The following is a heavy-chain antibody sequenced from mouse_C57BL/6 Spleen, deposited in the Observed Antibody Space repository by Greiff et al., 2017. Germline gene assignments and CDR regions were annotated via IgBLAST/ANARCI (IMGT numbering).Heavy chain of an antibody. J-gene: IGHJ2*01. CDR2: IYPGSGST. D-gene: IGHD2-4*01. V-gene: IGHV1-55*01. Sequence: VQLQQPGAELVKPGSSVKMSCKASGYTFTSYWITWVKQRPGQGLEWIGDIYPGSGSTNYNEKFKSKATLTVDTSSSTAYMQLSSLTSEDSAVYYCARSYYYYGQIFDYWGQGTTLTVSS. CDR3: ARSYYYYGQIFDY. CDR1: GYTFTSYW.